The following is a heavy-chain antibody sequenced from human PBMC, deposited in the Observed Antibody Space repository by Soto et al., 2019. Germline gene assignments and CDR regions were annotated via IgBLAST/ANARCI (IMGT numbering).Heavy chain of an antibody. CDR2: ISYDGSNK. V-gene: IGHV3-30*18. D-gene: IGHD4-17*01. Sequence: PXGSLRLSCAASGFTFSSYCMHWVRQAPGKGLEWVAVISYDGSNKYYADSVKGRFTISRDKSKNTLYLQMNSLRAEDTAVYYCAKDLSEATVTTRGMDVWGQGTTVTVSS. CDR3: AKDLSEATVTTRGMDV. CDR1: GFTFSSYC. J-gene: IGHJ6*02.